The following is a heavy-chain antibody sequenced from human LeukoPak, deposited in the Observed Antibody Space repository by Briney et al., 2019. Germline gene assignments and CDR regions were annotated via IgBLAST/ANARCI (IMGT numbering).Heavy chain of an antibody. CDR3: AVIYSSGWYDEYFDY. J-gene: IGHJ4*02. Sequence: ASVKVSCKASGYTFTSYGISWVRQAPGQGLEWMGWISAYNGNTNYAQKLQGRVTMTTDTSTSTAYMELRSLRSDDTAVYYCAVIYSSGWYDEYFDYWGQGTLVTVSS. CDR2: ISAYNGNT. V-gene: IGHV1-18*01. CDR1: GYTFTSYG. D-gene: IGHD6-19*01.